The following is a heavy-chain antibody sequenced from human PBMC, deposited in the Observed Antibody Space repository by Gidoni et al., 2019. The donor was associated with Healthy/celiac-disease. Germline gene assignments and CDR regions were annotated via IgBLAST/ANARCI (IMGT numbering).Heavy chain of an antibody. CDR2: ISGSGGST. CDR3: AKAGGSSSRSPVAWGDP. V-gene: IGHV3-23*04. J-gene: IGHJ5*02. CDR1: GFTFSSYA. D-gene: IGHD6-13*01. Sequence: EVQLVESGGGLVQPGGSLRLSCAASGFTFSSYAMSWVRQAPGKGLEWVSAISGSGGSTYYADSVKGRFTISRDNSKNTLYLQMNSLRAEDTAVYYCAKAGGSSSRSPVAWGDPWGQGTLVTVSS.